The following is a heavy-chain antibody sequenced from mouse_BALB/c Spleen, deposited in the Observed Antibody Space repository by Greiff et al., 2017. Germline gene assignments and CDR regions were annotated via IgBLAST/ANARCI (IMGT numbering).Heavy chain of an antibody. D-gene: IGHD2-1*01. CDR3: ARWGNSPFDY. Sequence: VQLKESGAELVKPGASVKLSCTASGFNIKDTYMHWVKQRPEQGLEWIGRIDPANGNTKYDPKFQGKATITADTSSNTAYLQLSSLTSEDTAVYYCARWGNSPFDYWGQGTTLTVSS. V-gene: IGHV14-3*02. CDR2: IDPANGNT. CDR1: GFNIKDTY. J-gene: IGHJ2*01.